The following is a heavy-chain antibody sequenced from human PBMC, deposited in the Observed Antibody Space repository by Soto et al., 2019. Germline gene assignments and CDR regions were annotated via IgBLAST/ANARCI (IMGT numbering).Heavy chain of an antibody. CDR3: ARGQWLHMYPPFDY. CDR2: IYSGGST. J-gene: IGHJ4*02. Sequence: EVQLVESGGGLVQPGGSLRLSCAASGFTVSSNYMSWVRQAPGKGLEWVSVIYSGGSTYYADSVKGRFTIARDNSNNTWYLQMNILRAEDTAVYYCARGQWLHMYPPFDYWGQGTLVTVSS. V-gene: IGHV3-66*01. D-gene: IGHD5-12*01. CDR1: GFTVSSNY.